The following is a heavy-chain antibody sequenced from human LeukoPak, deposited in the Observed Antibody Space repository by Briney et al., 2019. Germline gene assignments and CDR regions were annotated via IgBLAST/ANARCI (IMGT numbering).Heavy chain of an antibody. CDR2: INSDGSST. J-gene: IGHJ6*02. CDR1: GFTFSSYW. V-gene: IGHV3-74*01. D-gene: IGHD4-23*01. CDR3: ARGTVVTYYYGMDV. Sequence: GGSLRLPCAASGFTFSSYWMHWVRQAPGKGLVWVSRINSDGSSTSYADSVKGRFTISRDNAKNTLYLQMNSLRAEDTAVYYCARGTVVTYYYGMDVWGQGTTVTVSS.